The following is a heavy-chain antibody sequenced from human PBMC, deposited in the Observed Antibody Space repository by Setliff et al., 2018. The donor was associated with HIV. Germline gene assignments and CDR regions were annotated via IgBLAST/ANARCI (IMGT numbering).Heavy chain of an antibody. Sequence: SETLSLTCTVSGGSISNYYWSWIRQPAGKGLEWIGNRYAGGSANYAPSLKGRVSISEDTSKNQFSLELRSVTAADTAVYYCAREFEYYDSRGFRYYYMDVSGKGTAVTVSS. D-gene: IGHD3-22*01. CDR2: RYAGGSA. J-gene: IGHJ6*03. CDR3: AREFEYYDSRGFRYYYMDV. V-gene: IGHV4-4*07. CDR1: GGSISNYY.